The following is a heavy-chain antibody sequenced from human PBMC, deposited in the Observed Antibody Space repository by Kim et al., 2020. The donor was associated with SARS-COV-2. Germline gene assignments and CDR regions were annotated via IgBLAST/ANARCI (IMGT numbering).Heavy chain of an antibody. CDR2: IYYSGST. CDR3: AREARDSSGWYSIDY. J-gene: IGHJ4*02. Sequence: SETLSLTCTVSGGSISTDYWSWIRQPPGKGLEWVGYIYYSGSTDYNPSLKSRVTISRDTSKNQFSLNLSSVTAADTAVYYCAREARDSSGWYSIDYWGQGTLVTVSS. V-gene: IGHV4-59*01. CDR1: GGSISTDY. D-gene: IGHD6-19*01.